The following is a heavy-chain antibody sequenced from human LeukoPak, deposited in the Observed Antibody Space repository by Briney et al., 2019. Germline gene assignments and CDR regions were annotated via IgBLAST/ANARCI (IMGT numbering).Heavy chain of an antibody. D-gene: IGHD5-18*01. CDR3: ARTATASYYMDV. J-gene: IGHJ6*03. Sequence: ASVKVSCKASGGTFSSYAISWVRQAPGQGLEWMGGIIPIFGTANYAQKFQGRVTITADESTSTAYMELSSLRSEDTAVYYCARTATASYYMDVWGKGTTVTVSS. V-gene: IGHV1-69*01. CDR1: GGTFSSYA. CDR2: IIPIFGTA.